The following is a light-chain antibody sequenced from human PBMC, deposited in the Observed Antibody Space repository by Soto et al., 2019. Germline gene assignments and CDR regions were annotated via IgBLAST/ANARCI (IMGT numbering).Light chain of an antibody. CDR2: GAF. V-gene: IGKV3-20*01. Sequence: EIVLTQSPGPLSLSPGERATLSCRASQSVTSNSLAWYQQKPGQAPRVVIHGAFRMATGIPARFSGSGSGTDFTLTISTLESEHFAVYHCHQYSDKFRTFGQGPKVDIK. CDR3: HQYSDKFRT. J-gene: IGKJ1*01. CDR1: QSVTSNS.